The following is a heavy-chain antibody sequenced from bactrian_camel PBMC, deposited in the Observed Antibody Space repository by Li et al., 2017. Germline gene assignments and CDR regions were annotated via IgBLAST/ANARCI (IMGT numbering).Heavy chain of an antibody. Sequence: HVQLVESGGGSVQAGESLRLSCTTSGFTSDASDLAWYRQVPGGECEMISRISASGKTWYSDSVRGRFTISQDNAKDTVYLQMNSLKPEDTAMYYCTKGVGGTPYNWGQGTQVTVS. D-gene: IGHD6*01. CDR1: GFTSDASD. J-gene: IGHJ4*01. V-gene: IGHV3S63*01. CDR2: ISASGKT. CDR3: TKGVGGTPYN.